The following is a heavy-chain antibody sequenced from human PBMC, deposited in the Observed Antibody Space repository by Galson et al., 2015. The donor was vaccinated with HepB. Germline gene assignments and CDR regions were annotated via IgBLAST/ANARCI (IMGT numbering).Heavy chain of an antibody. Sequence: SLRLSCAASGFTFDDYAMHWVRQTPGRGLEWVSYITWNGYSVGYADSVKGRFAVSRDNPKNSVYLQMNSLRLENTAFYYCAKEAFDSSGRYFEYFDSRGQGALVTVSS. CDR3: AKEAFDSSGRYFEYFDS. D-gene: IGHD3-22*01. CDR1: GFTFDDYA. J-gene: IGHJ4*02. CDR2: ITWNGYSV. V-gene: IGHV3-9*01.